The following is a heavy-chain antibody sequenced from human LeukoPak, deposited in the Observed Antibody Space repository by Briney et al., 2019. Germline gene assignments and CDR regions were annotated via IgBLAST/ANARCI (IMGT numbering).Heavy chain of an antibody. CDR1: GFTFDMYA. V-gene: IGHV3-23*01. Sequence: GGSLRLSCAASGFTFDMYAIIWRRQAPGKGLEWVASVSGGVGATYYTDSERDRFTISRDNSKKKVSLRLNILRGGDTDVYYCTKGGDFTNSWYYYGMDVWGQGTTVIVSS. CDR3: TKGGDFTNSWYYYGMDV. CDR2: VSGGVGAT. J-gene: IGHJ6*02. D-gene: IGHD6-13*01.